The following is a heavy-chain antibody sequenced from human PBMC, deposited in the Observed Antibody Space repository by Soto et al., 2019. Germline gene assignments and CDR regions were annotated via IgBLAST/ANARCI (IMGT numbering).Heavy chain of an antibody. D-gene: IGHD6-13*01. V-gene: IGHV4-39*01. J-gene: IGHJ4*02. CDR2: IYYSGST. CDR1: GGSISSSSYY. Sequence: NPSETLSLTCTVSGGSISSSSYYWGWIRQPPGKGLEWIGSIYYSGSTYYNPSLKSRVTISVDTSRNQFSLKLSSVTAADTAVYYCARVAAAGNEFDYWGQGPLVTVYS. CDR3: ARVAAAGNEFDY.